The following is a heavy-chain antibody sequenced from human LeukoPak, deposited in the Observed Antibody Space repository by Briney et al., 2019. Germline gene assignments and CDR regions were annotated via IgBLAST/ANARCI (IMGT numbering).Heavy chain of an antibody. V-gene: IGHV4-59*01. CDR3: ARGNAN. J-gene: IGHJ4*02. Sequence: PSETLSLTCTVSGGSINSYYWSWIRQPPGKGLEWIGYISYSGSTNYNSSLKGRVTISLDTSKNKFFLKLSSVTAADTALYYCARGNANWGQGTLVTVSS. CDR1: GGSINSYY. CDR2: ISYSGST.